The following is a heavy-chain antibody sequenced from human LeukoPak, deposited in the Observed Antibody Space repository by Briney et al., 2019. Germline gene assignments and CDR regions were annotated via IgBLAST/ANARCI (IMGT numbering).Heavy chain of an antibody. D-gene: IGHD6-13*01. J-gene: IGHJ4*02. V-gene: IGHV4-59*01. CDR1: GGSIGSYY. CDR2: VYHTGST. CDR3: ARSLPGRIGAADF. Sequence: SETLSLTCTVSGGSIGSYYWTWIRQPPEKTLEWIGFVYHTGSTSYNPSLKSRVTISVDTSKNHFSLKVTSMTAADTGVYYCARSLPGRIGAADFWGQGTLVTVSS.